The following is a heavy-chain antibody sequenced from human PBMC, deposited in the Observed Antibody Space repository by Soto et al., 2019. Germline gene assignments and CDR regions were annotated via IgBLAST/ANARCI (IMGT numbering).Heavy chain of an antibody. Sequence: SVKVSCKASGYTFTSYDINWVRQATGQGLEWMGWMNPNSGNTGYAQKFQGRVTMTRNTSISTAYMELSSLRSEDTAVYYCARVRPVAGTVWHFDLWGRGTLVTVSS. CDR1: GYTFTSYD. J-gene: IGHJ2*01. CDR2: MNPNSGNT. CDR3: ARVRPVAGTVWHFDL. V-gene: IGHV1-8*01. D-gene: IGHD6-19*01.